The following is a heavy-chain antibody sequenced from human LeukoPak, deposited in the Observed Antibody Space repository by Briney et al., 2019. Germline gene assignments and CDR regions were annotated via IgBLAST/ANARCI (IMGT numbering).Heavy chain of an antibody. CDR3: AKVTYGSGSPHPKGSRWFGP. CDR2: IFSGGTT. Sequence: GGSLRLSCAASGFTVSSNYMSWVRQAPGKGLEGVSVIFSGGTTYYADSVKGRFTISRHNSENTLYLQMNSLRGEDTAVYYCAKVTYGSGSPHPKGSRWFGPWGQGTLVTVSS. D-gene: IGHD3-10*01. CDR1: GFTVSSNY. J-gene: IGHJ5*02. V-gene: IGHV3-53*04.